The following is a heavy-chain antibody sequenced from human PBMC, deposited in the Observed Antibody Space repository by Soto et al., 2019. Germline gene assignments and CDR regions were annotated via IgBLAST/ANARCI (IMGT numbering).Heavy chain of an antibody. Sequence: EVQMVESGGGLVKPGGSLRLSFAASGFNFRNDEMNWVRQAPGMVLEWVAYISSTGVTTYYAESVEGRFTISRDNAKSSLFLHLSSLRVEATAVYYCASYGTRADWWGLGTQVTVSS. V-gene: IGHV3-48*03. CDR3: ASYGTRADW. D-gene: IGHD3-9*01. CDR1: GFNFRNDE. CDR2: ISSTGVTT. J-gene: IGHJ1*01.